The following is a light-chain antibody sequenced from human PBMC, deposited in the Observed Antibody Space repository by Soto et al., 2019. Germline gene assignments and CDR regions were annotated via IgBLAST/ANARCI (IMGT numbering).Light chain of an antibody. CDR1: QSVTSSY. CDR3: QKYGSSPPWT. CDR2: GAS. V-gene: IGKV3-20*01. Sequence: EIVLTQSPGTLSLSPGEGATLSCRASQSVTSSYLAWFQQKPGQAPRLLIYGASSRATGIPDRFSGSGSGTDFTLSISRLEPEDFAVYYCQKYGSSPPWTFGQGTKVEIK. J-gene: IGKJ1*01.